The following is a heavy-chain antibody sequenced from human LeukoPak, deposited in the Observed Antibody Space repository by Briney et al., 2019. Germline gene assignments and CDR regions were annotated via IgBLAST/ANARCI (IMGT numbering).Heavy chain of an antibody. CDR1: GYRLSELS. Sequence: ASVKVSCKVSGYRLSELSMHWVRQAPGGGLEWMGGFNPEDGETMYAEKFEDRVTLTEDKSTDTAYMELSSLRSEDTAVYYCATLGGNIVVVPAAKGHYYYYMDVWGKGTTVTISS. CDR2: FNPEDGET. CDR3: ATLGGNIVVVPAAKGHYYYYMDV. J-gene: IGHJ6*03. D-gene: IGHD2-2*01. V-gene: IGHV1-24*01.